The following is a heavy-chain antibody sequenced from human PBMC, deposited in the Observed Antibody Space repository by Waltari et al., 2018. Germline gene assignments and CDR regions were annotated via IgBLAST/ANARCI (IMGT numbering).Heavy chain of an antibody. CDR2: VNPNSGGT. CDR1: GYTFTGYY. CDR3: ARGRDDYQGVDYFDY. D-gene: IGHD4-17*01. J-gene: IGHJ4*02. Sequence: QVQLVQSGAEVKKPGASVKVSCKASGYTFTGYYMHWVRQAPGQGLEWMGGVNPNSGGTNHAQKFQGRVTLTRDTSISTAYMELSRLRSDDTAVYYCARGRDDYQGVDYFDYWGQGTLVTVSS. V-gene: IGHV1-2*02.